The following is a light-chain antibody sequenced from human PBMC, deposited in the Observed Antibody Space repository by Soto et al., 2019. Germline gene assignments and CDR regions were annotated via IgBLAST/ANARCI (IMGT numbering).Light chain of an antibody. CDR3: MQTLLPPIT. J-gene: IGKJ5*01. CDR2: LGS. CDR1: QSLVHSNGKNY. Sequence: DFVMTQSPLSLPVIPGEPASISCRSSQSLVHSNGKNYLDWYLQKPGQSPQLLIYLGSNRASGVPDRFSGSGSGTDFTLNISRVEAEDVGVYYCMQTLLPPITFGQGTRLEIK. V-gene: IGKV2-28*01.